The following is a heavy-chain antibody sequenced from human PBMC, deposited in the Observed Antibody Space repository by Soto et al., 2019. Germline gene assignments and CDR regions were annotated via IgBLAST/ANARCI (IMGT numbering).Heavy chain of an antibody. CDR3: TRDPHALDF. CDR2: ITSGSTRI. V-gene: IGHV3-48*02. J-gene: IGHJ4*02. CDR1: GFTFNTYS. D-gene: IGHD2-2*01. Sequence: EVQLVESGGGLVQPGGSLRLSCAASGFTFNTYSMNWVRQTPETGLEWVAYITSGSTRILYADSVRGRFTISRDNAKDSLYLQMTSLRDEDTAMYYCTRDPHALDFWGQGTRVIVSS.